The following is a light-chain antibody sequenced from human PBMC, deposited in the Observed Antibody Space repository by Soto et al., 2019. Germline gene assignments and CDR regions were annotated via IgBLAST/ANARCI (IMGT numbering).Light chain of an antibody. Sequence: EIVMTQSPATLSVSPGERATLSCSASQSVNSNLAWYQQKPGQAPRLLIYATSTRATGIPDRFSGSGSGTQFSLTISTLQSEDFAVYHCQQYDNKPPITFGQGTRLEIK. CDR1: QSVNSN. J-gene: IGKJ5*01. CDR2: ATS. CDR3: QQYDNKPPIT. V-gene: IGKV3-15*01.